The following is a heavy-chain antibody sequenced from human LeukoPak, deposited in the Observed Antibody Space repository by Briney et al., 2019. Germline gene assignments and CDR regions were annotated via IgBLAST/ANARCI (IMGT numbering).Heavy chain of an antibody. CDR1: GFTFSSYS. CDR3: AREAYYSRLAFDI. J-gene: IGHJ3*02. Sequence: GGSLRLSCAASGFTFSSYSMNWVRQAPGKGLEWVSSISGSGGSTYYADSVKGRFTISRDNSKNTLSLQMNSLRAEDTAVYYCAREAYYSRLAFDIWGQGTMVTVSS. D-gene: IGHD3-22*01. CDR2: ISGSGGST. V-gene: IGHV3-23*01.